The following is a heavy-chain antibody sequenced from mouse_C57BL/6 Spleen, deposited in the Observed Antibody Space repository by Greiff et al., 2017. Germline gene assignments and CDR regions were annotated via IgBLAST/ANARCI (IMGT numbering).Heavy chain of an antibody. D-gene: IGHD2-5*01. CDR3: ASSHSNYENYAMDY. V-gene: IGHV1-69*01. CDR1: GYTFTSYW. J-gene: IGHJ4*01. CDR2: IDPSDSYT. Sequence: QVQLQQPGAELVMPGASVKLSCKASGYTFTSYWMHWVKQRPGQGLEWIGEIDPSDSYTNYNQKFKGKSTLTVDKSSSTAYMQLSSLTSEDSAVYYCASSHSNYENYAMDYWGQGTSVTVSS.